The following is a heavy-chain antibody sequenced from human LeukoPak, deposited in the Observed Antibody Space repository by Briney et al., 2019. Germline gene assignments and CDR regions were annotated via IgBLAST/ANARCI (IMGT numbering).Heavy chain of an antibody. CDR1: GGFISGYH. D-gene: IGHD2-15*01. CDR3: AGAPGNDCSGGSCYSEPSAFDI. V-gene: IGHV4-59*01. CDR2: IYYSGST. Sequence: SETLSLTCTVSGGFISGYHWSWIRQPPGEGLEWIGYIYYSGSTNYNPSLKSRVTISVDTSKNQFSLKLSSVTAADTAVYYCAGAPGNDCSGGSCYSEPSAFDIWGQGTMVTVSS. J-gene: IGHJ3*02.